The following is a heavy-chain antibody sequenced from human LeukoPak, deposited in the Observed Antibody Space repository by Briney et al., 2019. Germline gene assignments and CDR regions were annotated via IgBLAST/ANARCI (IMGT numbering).Heavy chain of an antibody. CDR2: ISAYNGNT. J-gene: IGHJ4*02. D-gene: IGHD2-2*01. V-gene: IGHV1-18*01. Sequence: ASVKVSCKASGYTFTSYGISWVRQAPGQGLEWMGWISAYNGNTNYAQKLQGRVTMTTDTSTSTAYMELRSLRADDTAVYYCAKRKSIVVPAGQFDYWGQGTLVTVSS. CDR1: GYTFTSYG. CDR3: AKRKSIVVPAGQFDY.